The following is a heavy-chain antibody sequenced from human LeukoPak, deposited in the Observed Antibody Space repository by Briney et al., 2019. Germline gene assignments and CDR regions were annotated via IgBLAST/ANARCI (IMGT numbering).Heavy chain of an antibody. CDR1: GFTFSSYA. V-gene: IGHV3-30-3*01. CDR2: ISYDGSNK. CDR3: AREIAVADGFDY. Sequence: PGGSLSLSCAASGFTFSSYAMHWVRQAPGKGLEWVAVISYDGSNKYYADSVKGRFTISRDNSKNTLYLQMNSLRAEDTAVYYCAREIAVADGFDYWGQGTLVTVSS. D-gene: IGHD6-19*01. J-gene: IGHJ4*02.